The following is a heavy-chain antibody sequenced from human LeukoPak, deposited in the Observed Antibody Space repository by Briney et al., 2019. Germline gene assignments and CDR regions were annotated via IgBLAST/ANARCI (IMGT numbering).Heavy chain of an antibody. V-gene: IGHV4-34*01. D-gene: IGHD2-15*01. Sequence: PSETLSLTCAVYGGSFSGYYWSWIRQPPGKGLEWIGEINHSGSTNYNPSLKSQVTISVDTSKNQFSLKLSSVTAADTAVYYCARGGWDCSGGSCYLYFDYWGQGTLVTVSS. CDR2: INHSGST. J-gene: IGHJ4*02. CDR1: GGSFSGYY. CDR3: ARGGWDCSGGSCYLYFDY.